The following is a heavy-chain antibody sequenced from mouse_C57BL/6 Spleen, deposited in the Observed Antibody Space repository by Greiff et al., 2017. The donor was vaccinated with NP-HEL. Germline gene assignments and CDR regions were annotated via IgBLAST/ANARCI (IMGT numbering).Heavy chain of an antibody. V-gene: IGHV5-9-1*02. CDR3: TRDRSSGYVPYAMDY. J-gene: IGHJ4*01. CDR2: ISSGGDYI. CDR1: GFTFSSYA. D-gene: IGHD3-2*02. Sequence: EVQRVESGEGLVKPGGSLKLSCAASGFTFSSYAMSWVRQTPEKRLEWVAYISSGGDYIYYADTVKGRFTISRDNARNTLYLQMSSLKSEDTAMYYCTRDRSSGYVPYAMDYWGQGTSVTVSS.